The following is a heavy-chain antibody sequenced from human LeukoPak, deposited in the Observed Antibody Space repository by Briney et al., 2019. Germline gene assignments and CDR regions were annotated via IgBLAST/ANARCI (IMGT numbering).Heavy chain of an antibody. Sequence: GGSLRLSCAASGFTFDDYGMSWVRQAPGKGLELVSGINWNGVSTGYADSVKGRFTISRDNAKNSLYLQMNSLRAEDTASYYCARLGVGATRDAFDIWGQGTMVTVSS. CDR2: INWNGVST. V-gene: IGHV3-20*04. J-gene: IGHJ3*02. CDR1: GFTFDDYG. D-gene: IGHD1-26*01. CDR3: ARLGVGATRDAFDI.